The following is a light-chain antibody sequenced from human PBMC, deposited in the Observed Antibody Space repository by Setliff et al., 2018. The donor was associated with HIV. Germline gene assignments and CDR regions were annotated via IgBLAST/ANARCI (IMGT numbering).Light chain of an antibody. J-gene: IGLJ6*01. Sequence: QSALTQPASVSGSPGQSITISCTGTSSDIGRYNYVSWYQQYPGKGPTLVIFDVSERPSGVSNRFSGSKSGNTASLIISGLQPDDEADYYCCSYARGSTYVFGSGTKV. V-gene: IGLV2-14*03. CDR3: CSYARGSTYV. CDR2: DVS. CDR1: SSDIGRYNY.